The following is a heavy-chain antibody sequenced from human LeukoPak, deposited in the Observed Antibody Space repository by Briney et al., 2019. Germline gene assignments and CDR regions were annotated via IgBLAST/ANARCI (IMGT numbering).Heavy chain of an antibody. J-gene: IGHJ4*02. V-gene: IGHV1-18*01. CDR1: GYTFTSYG. CDR2: ISAASGNT. Sequence: GASVKVSCKASGYTFTSYGITWVRQAPGQGLEWMGWISAASGNTNYARKLQGRVTMTTDTSTGTAYMELRSLRSDDTAVYYCARDQGQFDYWGQGTLVTVSS. CDR3: ARDQGQFDY.